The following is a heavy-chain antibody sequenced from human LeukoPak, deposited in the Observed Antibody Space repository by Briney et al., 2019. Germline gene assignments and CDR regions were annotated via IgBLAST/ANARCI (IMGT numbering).Heavy chain of an antibody. J-gene: IGHJ6*02. CDR3: ARDFNLPGYYYCMDV. Sequence: GASVKVSCKASGYTFSGYYMHWVRQAPGQGLEWMGWINPNSGDTIYAQKFQGRVTMTRDTSISTAYMELSRLRSDDTPIYYCARDFNLPGYYYCMDVWGQGTTVTVSS. CDR2: INPNSGDT. CDR1: GYTFSGYY. V-gene: IGHV1-2*02.